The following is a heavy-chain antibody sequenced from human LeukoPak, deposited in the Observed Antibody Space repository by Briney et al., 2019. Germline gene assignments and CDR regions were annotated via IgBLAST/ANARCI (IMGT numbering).Heavy chain of an antibody. D-gene: IGHD5-18*01. Sequence: PGGSLRLSCAASGFTFNKAWMSWVRQAPGKGLEWVGRIKSKTDGGTTDYAAPVKGRFTISRDDSKNTLYLQMNSLKTEDTAVYYCTTDGYRAWTQLWSLDDWGQGTLVTVSS. CDR1: GFTFNKAW. V-gene: IGHV3-15*01. CDR2: IKSKTDGGTT. CDR3: TTDGYRAWTQLWSLDD. J-gene: IGHJ4*02.